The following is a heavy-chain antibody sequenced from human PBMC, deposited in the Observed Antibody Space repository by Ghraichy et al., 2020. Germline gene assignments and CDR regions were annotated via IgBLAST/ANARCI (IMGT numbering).Heavy chain of an antibody. Sequence: GGSLRLSCAASGFTFSSYWMHWVRQAPGKGLVWVSRINSYGSRRIYADSVKGRFTISRDNAKNTLYLQMNSLRGEDTAVYYCVREYCSGGMCYFAIGGSHFDYWGQGTLVTVSS. J-gene: IGHJ4*02. V-gene: IGHV3-74*01. CDR1: GFTFSSYW. CDR3: VREYCSGGMCYFAIGGSHFDY. CDR2: INSYGSRR. D-gene: IGHD2-15*01.